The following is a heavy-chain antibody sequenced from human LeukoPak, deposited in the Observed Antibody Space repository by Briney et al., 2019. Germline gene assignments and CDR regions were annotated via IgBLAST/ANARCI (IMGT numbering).Heavy chain of an antibody. V-gene: IGHV4-59*01. J-gene: IGHJ3*02. CDR3: ARELGRAFDI. CDR1: GGSISTYH. D-gene: IGHD3-3*02. CDR2: IYYNGDT. Sequence: SETLSLTCTVSGGSISTYHWSWIRQPPGKGLEWIGYIYYNGDTKQNPSLNSRATISVDTSKNQISLKLKSVAAADTAVYYCARELGRAFDIWGQGTVVTVSS.